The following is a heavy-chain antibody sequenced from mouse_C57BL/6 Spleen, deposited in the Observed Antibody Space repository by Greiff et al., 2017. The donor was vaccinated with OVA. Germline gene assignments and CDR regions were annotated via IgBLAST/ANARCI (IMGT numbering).Heavy chain of an antibody. V-gene: IGHV1-18*01. CDR2: IEPYNGGT. CDR1: GYTFTDYN. J-gene: IGHJ4*01. CDR3: ARYDYAMDY. Sequence: VQLQQSGPELVKPGASVKIPCKASGYTFTDYNMDWVKQSHRKGLEWIGDIEPYNGGTIYNQKFKGKATLTVDKSSSTAYMELRSLTSEDTAVYYCARYDYAMDYWGQGTSVTVSS.